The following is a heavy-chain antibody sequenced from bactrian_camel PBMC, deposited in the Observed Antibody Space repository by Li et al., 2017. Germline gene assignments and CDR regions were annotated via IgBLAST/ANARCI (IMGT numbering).Heavy chain of an antibody. D-gene: IGHD3*01. CDR1: GFTFSSYW. J-gene: IGHJ4*01. Sequence: LFQPGGSLRLSCAASGFTFSSYWTHWIRQAPGKGLEWVSVINSGGDSTYYADSVKGRFTISRDNAKNTVYLQLNSLNTEDTAMYYCGRGFSKGLGPNCQYSFSGRGTQVTVS. CDR2: INSGGDST. V-gene: IGHV3S25*01.